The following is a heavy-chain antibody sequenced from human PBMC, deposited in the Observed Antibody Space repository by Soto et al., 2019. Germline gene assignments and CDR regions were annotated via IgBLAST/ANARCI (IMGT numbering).Heavy chain of an antibody. CDR2: IIPILGIA. J-gene: IGHJ3*01. CDR3: ARFEGGVLYAFDF. D-gene: IGHD2-8*01. Sequence: QVQLVQSGAEVKKPGSSVKVSCKASGGTFSSYTISWVRQAPGQGLEWMGRIIPILGIANYAQKFQGRVTITAEKSTSPAYMDLSSLRSEDTAVYYCARFEGGVLYAFDFWGQGTMVTVSS. V-gene: IGHV1-69*02. CDR1: GGTFSSYT.